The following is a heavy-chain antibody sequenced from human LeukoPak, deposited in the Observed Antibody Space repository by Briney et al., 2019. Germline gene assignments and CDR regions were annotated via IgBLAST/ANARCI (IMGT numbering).Heavy chain of an antibody. V-gene: IGHV1-18*01. CDR2: ISAYNGST. CDR1: GGTFSSYA. J-gene: IGHJ4*02. Sequence: GASVKVSCKASGGTFSSYAISWVRQAPGQGLEWMGWISAYNGSTNYAQKLQGRVTMTTDTSTSTAYMELRSLRSDDTAVYYCARVEPADSSGSDYWGQGTLVTVSS. CDR3: ARVEPADSSGSDY. D-gene: IGHD3-22*01.